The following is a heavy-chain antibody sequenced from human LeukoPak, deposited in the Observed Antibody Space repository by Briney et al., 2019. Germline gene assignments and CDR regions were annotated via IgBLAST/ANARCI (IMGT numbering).Heavy chain of an antibody. D-gene: IGHD3-9*01. CDR1: GFTFGSYG. V-gene: IGHV3-33*03. J-gene: IGHJ4*02. Sequence: GRSLRLSCAASGFTFGSYGMHWVRQAPGKGLEWVAVIWYDGSNKYYADSVEGRFTISRDNTRTSLSLQMNSLRAEDTAVYYCATETWFYFDYWGQGTLVTVSS. CDR2: IWYDGSNK. CDR3: ATETWFYFDY.